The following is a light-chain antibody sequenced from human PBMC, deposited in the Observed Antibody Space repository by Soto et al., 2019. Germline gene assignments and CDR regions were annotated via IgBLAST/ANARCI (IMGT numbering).Light chain of an antibody. CDR3: QQYGSSPLT. Sequence: EIVLTQSPGTLSLSPGERATLSCRASQSVSSSYLAWYQQKPGQAPRLLIYGESRRATGIPDRFSGSGSGTDFTLTISRLEPEDFAVYYCQQYGSSPLTFGGGTKVEIK. J-gene: IGKJ4*01. CDR2: GES. V-gene: IGKV3-20*01. CDR1: QSVSSSY.